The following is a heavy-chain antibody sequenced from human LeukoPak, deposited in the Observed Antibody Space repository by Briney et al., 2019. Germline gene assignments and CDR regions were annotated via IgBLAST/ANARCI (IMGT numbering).Heavy chain of an antibody. CDR3: ARDTSAWRYGMDV. CDR1: GFTFSGYW. Sequence: PGGSLRLSCAASGFTFSGYWMRWVRQAPGKGLEWVANINQDGSEKYYVDSVKGRFTISRDNAKNSLFLQMGSLRDEDTAVYYCARDTSAWRYGMDVWGQGTTVTVSS. CDR2: INQDGSEK. V-gene: IGHV3-7*01. D-gene: IGHD6-19*01. J-gene: IGHJ6*02.